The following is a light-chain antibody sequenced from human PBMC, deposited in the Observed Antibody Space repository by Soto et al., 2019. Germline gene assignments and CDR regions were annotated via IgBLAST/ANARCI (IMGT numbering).Light chain of an antibody. J-gene: IGLJ1*01. CDR3: SSYTASSTLEV. CDR2: DVN. Sequence: QSALTQPASVSGSPGQSITISCTGTSSDVGGYIYVSWYQLHPGKAPKLIIYDVNKRPSGVSNRFSGSQSGDTASLTISGLQAEDEADYFCSSYTASSTLEVFGTGTKLTVL. V-gene: IGLV2-14*01. CDR1: SSDVGGYIY.